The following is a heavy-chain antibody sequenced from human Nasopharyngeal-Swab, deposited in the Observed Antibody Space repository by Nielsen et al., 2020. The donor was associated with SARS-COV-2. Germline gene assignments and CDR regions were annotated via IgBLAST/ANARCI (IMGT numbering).Heavy chain of an antibody. CDR2: FDPEDGET. CDR1: GYTLTELS. J-gene: IGHJ5*02. D-gene: IGHD4-17*01. Sequence: ASVKVSCKVSGYTLTELSMHWVRQAPGKGLEWMGGFDPEDGETIYAQKFQGRVTMTRDTSISTAYMELSRLRSDDTAVYYCARGDYGVSWGQGTLVTVSS. CDR3: ARGDYGVS. V-gene: IGHV1-24*01.